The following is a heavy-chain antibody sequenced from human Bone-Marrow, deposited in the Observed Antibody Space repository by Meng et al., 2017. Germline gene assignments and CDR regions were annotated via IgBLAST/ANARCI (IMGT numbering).Heavy chain of an antibody. CDR3: ATNSGSYYGNIDY. CDR2: IYHSGST. J-gene: IGHJ4*02. CDR1: GGSFSGYY. Sequence: SETLSLTCAVYGGSFSGYYWSWIRQPPGKGLEWIGSIYHSGSTYYNPSLKSRVTISVDTSKNQFSLKLSSVTAADTAVYYCATNSGSYYGNIDYWGQGTLVTVSS. D-gene: IGHD1-26*01. V-gene: IGHV4-34*01.